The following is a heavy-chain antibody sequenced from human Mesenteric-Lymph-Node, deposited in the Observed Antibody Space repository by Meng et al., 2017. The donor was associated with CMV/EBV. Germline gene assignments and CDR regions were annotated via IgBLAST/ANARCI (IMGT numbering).Heavy chain of an antibody. CDR3: ARQVGQLDWFDP. Sequence: GESLKISCKGSGYSFANYWVAWVRQMPGKGLEWLGIIYPRDSDTRYRPSFQGQVTISADKSISTAYLQWSSLKASDTAIYYCARQVGQLDWFDPWGQGTLVTVSS. CDR1: GYSFANYW. V-gene: IGHV5-51*01. CDR2: IYPRDSDT. J-gene: IGHJ5*02. D-gene: IGHD6-6*01.